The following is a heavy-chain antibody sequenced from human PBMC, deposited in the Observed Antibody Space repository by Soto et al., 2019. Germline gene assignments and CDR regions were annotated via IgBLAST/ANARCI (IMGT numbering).Heavy chain of an antibody. Sequence: QLVESGGGLVQPGGSLRLSCEASGFTFSLYPVNWVRQAPGKGLGWLSYISPSNSTIYYADSVKGRFTISRDNAKNSLDLQMNGLRDDDTAVYYCARVGRGFCSSTRCYTDGFDLWGQGTVVTVST. CDR3: ARVGRGFCSSTRCYTDGFDL. J-gene: IGHJ3*01. CDR1: GFTFSLYP. CDR2: ISPSNSTI. D-gene: IGHD2-2*01. V-gene: IGHV3-48*02.